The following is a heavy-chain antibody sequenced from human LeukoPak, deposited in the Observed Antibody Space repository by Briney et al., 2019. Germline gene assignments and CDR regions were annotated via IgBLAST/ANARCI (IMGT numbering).Heavy chain of an antibody. CDR1: GFTFSNYA. Sequence: GGSLRLSCAASGFTFSNYAMSWVRQAPGKGLEWVLAISGSGGSTYYADSVKGRFTISRDNSKNTLYLQMNSLRAEDTAVYYCAKDQWYYYGSGSYYYFDPWGQGTLVTVSS. V-gene: IGHV3-23*01. CDR2: ISGSGGST. J-gene: IGHJ5*02. CDR3: AKDQWYYYGSGSYYYFDP. D-gene: IGHD3-10*01.